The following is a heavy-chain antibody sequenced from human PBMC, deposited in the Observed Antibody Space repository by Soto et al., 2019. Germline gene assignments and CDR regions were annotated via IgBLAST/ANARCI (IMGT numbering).Heavy chain of an antibody. CDR3: ARATYDFGSGSDAFDI. CDR1: GFTFSSYG. J-gene: IGHJ3*02. V-gene: IGHV3-33*01. D-gene: IGHD3-3*01. CDR2: IWYDGSNK. Sequence: QVQLVESGGGVVQPGRSLRLSCAASGFTFSSYGMHWVRQAPGKGLEWVAVIWYDGSNKYYADSVKGRFTISRDNSKNTLYLEMSSLRAEDTAVYYCARATYDFGSGSDAFDIWGQGTMVTVSS.